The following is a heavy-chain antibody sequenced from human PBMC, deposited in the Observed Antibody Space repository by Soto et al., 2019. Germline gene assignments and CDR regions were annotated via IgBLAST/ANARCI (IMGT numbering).Heavy chain of an antibody. V-gene: IGHV1-69*06. CDR3: ARVGRHVDTAMAAYYYGMDV. J-gene: IGHJ6*02. D-gene: IGHD5-18*01. Sequence: SVKVSCKASGGTFSSYAISWVRQAPGQGLGWMGGIIPIFGTANYAQKFQGRVTITADKSTSTAYMELSSLRSEDTAVYYCARVGRHVDTAMAAYYYGMDVWGQGTTVTVS. CDR2: IIPIFGTA. CDR1: GGTFSSYA.